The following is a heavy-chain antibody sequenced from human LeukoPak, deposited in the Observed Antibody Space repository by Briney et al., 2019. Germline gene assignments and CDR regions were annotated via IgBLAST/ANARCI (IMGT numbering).Heavy chain of an antibody. Sequence: GGSLRLSCAASGFTVSSNYMSWVRQAPGKGLEWVSVIYSGGSTYYADSVKGRFTISRDNVKNSLYLQMNSLTDEDTAVYYCARGEGLTYFFDYWGQGTLVSVSS. J-gene: IGHJ4*02. CDR3: ARGEGLTYFFDY. V-gene: IGHV3-53*01. D-gene: IGHD3-9*01. CDR1: GFTVSSNY. CDR2: IYSGGST.